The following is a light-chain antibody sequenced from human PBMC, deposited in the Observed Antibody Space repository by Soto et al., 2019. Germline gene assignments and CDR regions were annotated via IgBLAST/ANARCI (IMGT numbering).Light chain of an antibody. J-gene: IGKJ1*01. V-gene: IGKV3-20*01. CDR3: QQYGSSPLT. CDR2: GAS. Sequence: EIVLTPSPGTLSLSPGERATLSCRASQSVSSSYLAWYQQEPGQAPRLLIYGASSRATGIPDRFSGSGSGTDFTLTISRLEPEDFAVYYCQQYGSSPLTFGQGTKVDIK. CDR1: QSVSSSY.